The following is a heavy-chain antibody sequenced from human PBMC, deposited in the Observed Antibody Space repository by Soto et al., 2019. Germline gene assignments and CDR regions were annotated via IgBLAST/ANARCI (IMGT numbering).Heavy chain of an antibody. Sequence: SCKGSGYSFTNHWIDWVRQLPGQGLQWMGVIYPDDSDTKYSPSFQGHVTLSVDRSSSTAYLQWSGLKASDTAMYYCARRIHGANDYWGQGTLVTVSS. CDR3: ARRIHGANDY. CDR1: GYSFTNHW. J-gene: IGHJ4*02. V-gene: IGHV5-51*01. D-gene: IGHD5-18*01. CDR2: IYPDDSDT.